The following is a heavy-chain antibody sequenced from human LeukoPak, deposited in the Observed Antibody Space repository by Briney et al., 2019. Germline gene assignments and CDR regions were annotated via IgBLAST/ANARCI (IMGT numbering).Heavy chain of an antibody. CDR2: ISYDGSNK. J-gene: IGHJ3*02. D-gene: IGHD3-22*01. Sequence: PGGSLRLSCAASGFTFSSYGMHWVRQAPGKGLEWVAVISYDGSNKYYADSVKGRFTISRDNSKNTLYLQMNSLRAEDTAVYYCAKGTDYYDSSGLDAFDTWGQGTMVTVSS. V-gene: IGHV3-30*18. CDR1: GFTFSSYG. CDR3: AKGTDYYDSSGLDAFDT.